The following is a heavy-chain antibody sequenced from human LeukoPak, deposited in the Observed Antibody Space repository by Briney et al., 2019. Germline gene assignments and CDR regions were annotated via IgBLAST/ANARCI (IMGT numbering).Heavy chain of an antibody. D-gene: IGHD2-2*01. CDR3: ARCTASCYANAFDV. CDR1: GFTFTRNA. J-gene: IGHJ3*01. CDR2: IDGSGGTT. V-gene: IGHV3-23*01. Sequence: QPGGSLRLSCAASGFTFTRNAMAWVRQAPGKGLEWVSAIDGSGGTTFYADSVKGRVTISRVQSTNTVYLQMNSLRADDTAVYYCARCTASCYANAFDVWGQGTLLTVSS.